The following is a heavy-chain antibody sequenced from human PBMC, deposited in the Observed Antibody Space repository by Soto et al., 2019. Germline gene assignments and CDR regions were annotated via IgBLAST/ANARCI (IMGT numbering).Heavy chain of an antibody. D-gene: IGHD4-17*01. Sequence: PSETLSLACTVSGGSIGSDHWSWVRQPPGKVLEWIASVYYTGTTNYNPSLGSRVTISIDAPGNRFSMEITSVTAADTAIYYCARDTVLTGMYNFWGHATLDTVSS. V-gene: IGHV4-59*01. J-gene: IGHJ4*01. CDR2: VYYTGTT. CDR1: GGSIGSDH. CDR3: ARDTVLTGMYNF.